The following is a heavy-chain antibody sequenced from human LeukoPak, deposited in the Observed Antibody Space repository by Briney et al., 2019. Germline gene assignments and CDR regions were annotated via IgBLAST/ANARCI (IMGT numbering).Heavy chain of an antibody. CDR1: GFTFSSYA. J-gene: IGHJ4*02. Sequence: PGGSLRLSCAASGFTFSSYAMSWVRKAPGKALEWVSAISGSGGSTYYADSVKGRFTISRDNSKNTMYLQMNSLRAEDTAVYYCAKDKYSGELLLGADYWGQGTLVTVSS. CDR2: ISGSGGST. V-gene: IGHV3-23*01. CDR3: AKDKYSGELLLGADY. D-gene: IGHD1-26*01.